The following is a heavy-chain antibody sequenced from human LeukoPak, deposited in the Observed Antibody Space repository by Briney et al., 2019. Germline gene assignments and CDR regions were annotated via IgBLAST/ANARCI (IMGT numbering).Heavy chain of an antibody. D-gene: IGHD4-17*01. J-gene: IGHJ3*02. V-gene: IGHV3-23*01. CDR2: ISGSGAST. CDR3: AKGLGGTYSDPDAFDI. Sequence: GGSLRLSCAASGFTFRDYAMSWVRQAPGKGLKWVSVISGSGASTDYADSVKGRFTISRDNYNKKVYLQMNSLTDEDTALYYCAKGLGGTYSDPDAFDIWGQGTMVTVSS. CDR1: GFTFRDYA.